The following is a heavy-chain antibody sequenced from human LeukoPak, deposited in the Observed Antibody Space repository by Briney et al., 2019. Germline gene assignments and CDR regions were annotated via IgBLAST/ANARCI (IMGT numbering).Heavy chain of an antibody. D-gene: IGHD4-17*01. V-gene: IGHV3-23*01. CDR1: GFTFSSQA. CDR3: AKESTVTTYYYYYGMDV. CDR2: ISGSGTMT. J-gene: IGHJ6*02. Sequence: GGSLRLSCEASGFTFSSQAMSWVRQAPGKGLEWVSGISGSGTMTKYVDSVKGRFTMSRDNSKNTLYLQMNSLRAEDTAVYYCAKESTVTTYYYYYGMDVWGQGTTVTVSS.